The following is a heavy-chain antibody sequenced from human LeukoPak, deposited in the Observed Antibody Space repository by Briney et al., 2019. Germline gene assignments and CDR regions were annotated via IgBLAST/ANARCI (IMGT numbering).Heavy chain of an antibody. D-gene: IGHD6-13*01. J-gene: IGHJ4*02. CDR2: MSHSGGT. CDR1: GGSFSGYY. CDR3: AVKAGYSSSRYYPPTYYFES. V-gene: IGHV4-34*01. Sequence: PSETLSLTCGVHGGSFSGYYWTWIRQPPGKGLEWIGEMSHSGGTNYSPSLKSRVTILVDTSKKEFSLKLKSVTAADTAVYYCAVKAGYSSSRYYPPTYYFESWDQGTLVTVSS.